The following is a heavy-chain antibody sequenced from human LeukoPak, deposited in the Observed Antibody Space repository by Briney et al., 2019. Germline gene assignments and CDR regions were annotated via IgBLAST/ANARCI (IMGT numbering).Heavy chain of an antibody. D-gene: IGHD3-22*01. CDR3: ARDGHYYDSSGYRGYFDY. CDR2: ISSSSSYI. CDR1: GFTFSSYS. Sequence: GGSLRLSCAASGFTFSSYSMNWVRQAPGKGLEWVSSISSSSSYIYYADSVKGRFTISRDNAKNSLYLQINSLRAEDTAVYYCARDGHYYDSSGYRGYFDYWGQGTLVTVSS. J-gene: IGHJ4*02. V-gene: IGHV3-21*01.